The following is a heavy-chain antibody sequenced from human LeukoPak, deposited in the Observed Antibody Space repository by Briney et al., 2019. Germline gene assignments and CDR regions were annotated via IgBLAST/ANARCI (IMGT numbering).Heavy chain of an antibody. CDR3: ARDGGRSGCAH. CDR1: GFSVSNNY. D-gene: IGHD3-3*01. CDR2: MSDDGST. V-gene: IGHV3-53*01. J-gene: IGHJ4*02. Sequence: GGSLRLSCEVSGFSVSNNYMSWVRQAPGKGLEWVSVMSDDGSTHYAGSVKGRFIVSRDNSKNTFYLQMNSVRVEDTAVYYCARDGGRSGCAHWGQGAVATVSS.